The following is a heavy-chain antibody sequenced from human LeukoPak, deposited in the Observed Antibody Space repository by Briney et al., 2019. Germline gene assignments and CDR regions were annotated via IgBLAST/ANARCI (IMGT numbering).Heavy chain of an antibody. Sequence: PGGSLRLSCPASGFTFNNYAMSWVRQAPGMGLEWLSYVSGSGGATYYAASVKGRFTISRDNSKNTVYLQMGSLRAEDTAVYYCAKNRGGTYKYYMDVWGKGTTVTVSS. D-gene: IGHD1-1*01. CDR1: GFTFNNYA. CDR3: AKNRGGTYKYYMDV. CDR2: VSGSGGAT. J-gene: IGHJ6*03. V-gene: IGHV3-23*01.